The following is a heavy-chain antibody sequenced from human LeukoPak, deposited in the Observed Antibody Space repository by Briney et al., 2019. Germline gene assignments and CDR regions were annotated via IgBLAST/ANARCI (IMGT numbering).Heavy chain of an antibody. CDR3: ARADDYGDYYFGY. J-gene: IGHJ4*02. CDR2: IYYSGST. D-gene: IGHD4-17*01. V-gene: IGHV4-59*01. CDR1: GGSISGYY. Sequence: PSETLSLTCTVSGGSISGYYWSWIRRPPGKGLEWIGYIYYSGSTNYNPSLKSRVTISVDTSKNQFSLKLSSVTAADTAVYYCARADDYGDYYFGYWGQGTLVTVSS.